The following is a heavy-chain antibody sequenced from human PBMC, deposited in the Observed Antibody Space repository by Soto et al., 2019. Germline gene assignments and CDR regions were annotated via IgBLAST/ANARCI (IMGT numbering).Heavy chain of an antibody. V-gene: IGHV4-31*03. D-gene: IGHD3-22*01. CDR1: GGSISSGGYY. CDR3: ARHHYYDSSGYSPFDY. J-gene: IGHJ4*02. CDR2: IYYSGST. Sequence: PSETLSLTCTVSGGSISSGGYYWSWIRQHPGKGLEWIGYIYYSGSTYYNPSLKSRVTISVDTSKNQFSLKLSSVTAADTAVYYCARHHYYDSSGYSPFDYWGQGTLVTASS.